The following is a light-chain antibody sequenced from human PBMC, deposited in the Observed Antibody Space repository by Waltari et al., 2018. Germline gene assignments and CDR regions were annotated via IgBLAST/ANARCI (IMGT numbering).Light chain of an antibody. V-gene: IGLV2-8*01. Sequence: QSALTQPPSASGSPGQSVTISCTGTGSDVGGYNYVSGYQQHPGNAPKLLIYGVSKRPSGVPDRFSGSKSGNTASLTVSGLQSEDEADYYCSSYAGSFPYVFGTGTKVTVL. CDR2: GVS. CDR3: SSYAGSFPYV. J-gene: IGLJ1*01. CDR1: GSDVGGYNY.